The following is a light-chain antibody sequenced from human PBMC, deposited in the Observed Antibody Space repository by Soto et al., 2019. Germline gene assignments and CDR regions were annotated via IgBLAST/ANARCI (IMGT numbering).Light chain of an antibody. CDR2: EDD. CDR3: QSYDTNTVV. V-gene: IGLV6-57*04. Sequence: NFMLTQSHSVSESPGKTVTISCTRSSGSIGSNSVQWYRQRPGSAPTIVIYEDDQRPSGVPNRFAGSIDRSSNSASLTISGVQTEDEADYYCQSYDTNTVVFGGGTKLTVL. J-gene: IGLJ2*01. CDR1: SGSIGSNS.